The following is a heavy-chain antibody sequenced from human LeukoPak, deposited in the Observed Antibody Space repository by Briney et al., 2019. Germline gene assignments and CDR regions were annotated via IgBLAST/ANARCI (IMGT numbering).Heavy chain of an antibody. J-gene: IGHJ4*02. CDR3: ARLKPTYYDFWSGLIDY. V-gene: IGHV4-34*01. Sequence: SETLSLTCAVYGGSFSGYYWSWIRQPPGKGLEWIGEINHSGSTNYNPSLKSRVTISVDTSKNQFSLKLSSVTAADTAVYYCARLKPTYYDFWSGLIDYWGQGTLVTVSS. CDR2: INHSGST. D-gene: IGHD3-3*01. CDR1: GGSFSGYY.